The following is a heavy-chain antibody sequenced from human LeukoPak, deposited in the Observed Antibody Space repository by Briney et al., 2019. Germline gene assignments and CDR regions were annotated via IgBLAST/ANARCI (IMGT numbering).Heavy chain of an antibody. CDR3: ARGQGTVTTH. D-gene: IGHD4-17*01. CDR1: GGSISSYY. V-gene: IGHV4-59*12. J-gene: IGHJ4*02. Sequence: PSETLSLTCTVSGGSISSYYWSWIRQPPGKGLEWIGYIYYSGSTNYNPSLKSRVTMSVDTSTNQFSLNLSSVTAADTAVYYCARGQGTVTTHWGQGTLVTVSS. CDR2: IYYSGST.